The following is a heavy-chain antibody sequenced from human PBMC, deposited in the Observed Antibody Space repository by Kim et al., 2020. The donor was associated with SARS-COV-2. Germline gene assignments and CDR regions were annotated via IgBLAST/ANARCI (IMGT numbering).Heavy chain of an antibody. CDR3: ARDPVGATRGDY. V-gene: IGHV3-74*01. J-gene: IGHJ4*02. CDR1: GFTFSSYW. D-gene: IGHD1-26*01. CDR2: INSDGSST. Sequence: GGSLRLSWAASGFTFSSYWRHWVRQAPGKGLVWVSRINSDGSSTSYADSVKGRFTISRDNAKNTLYLQMNSLRAEDTAVYYCARDPVGATRGDYWGQGTLVTVSS.